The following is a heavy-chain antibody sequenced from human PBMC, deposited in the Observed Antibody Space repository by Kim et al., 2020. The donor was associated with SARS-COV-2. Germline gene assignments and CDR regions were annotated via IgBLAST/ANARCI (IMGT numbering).Heavy chain of an antibody. CDR3: ARDSRSYDSSGYYYGPFLFYFDY. CDR1: GYTFTSYG. V-gene: IGHV1-18*01. CDR2: ISAYNGNT. Sequence: ASVKVSCKASGYTFTSYGISWVRQAPGQGLEWMGWISAYNGNTNYAQKLQGRVTMTTDTSTSTAYMELRSLRSDDTAVYYCARDSRSYDSSGYYYGPFLFYFDYWGQGTLVTVSS. J-gene: IGHJ4*02. D-gene: IGHD3-22*01.